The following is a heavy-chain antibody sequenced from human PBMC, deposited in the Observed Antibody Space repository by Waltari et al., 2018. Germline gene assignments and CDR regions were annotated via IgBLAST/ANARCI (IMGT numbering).Heavy chain of an antibody. Sequence: EVQLVESGGTVVQPGGSLRLSYAASGFTFNDYMMHWVRQVPGKGTEWVSRISLDGGSTSYADSVKGRFTISRDNSRNSLYLKMQSLRTEDSALYYCTKDIRGSGWYVFDFWGQGTLVTVSS. CDR1: GFTFNDYM. CDR2: ISLDGGST. CDR3: TKDIRGSGWYVFDF. D-gene: IGHD6-19*01. J-gene: IGHJ4*02. V-gene: IGHV3-43*01.